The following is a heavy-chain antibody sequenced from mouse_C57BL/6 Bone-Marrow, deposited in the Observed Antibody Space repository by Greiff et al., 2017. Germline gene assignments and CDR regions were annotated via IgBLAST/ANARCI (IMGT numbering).Heavy chain of an antibody. CDR1: GYTFTGYW. J-gene: IGHJ3*01. Sequence: LVESGAELMKPGASVKLSCKATGYTFTGYWIGWVKQRPGHGLEWIGEILPGSGSTNYNAQFKGKATFTADTSSNTAYMQPVSLTTEDSAIYYCARGITTAYWGQGTLVTVSA. V-gene: IGHV1-9*01. CDR2: ILPGSGST. CDR3: ARGITTAY. D-gene: IGHD6-1*01.